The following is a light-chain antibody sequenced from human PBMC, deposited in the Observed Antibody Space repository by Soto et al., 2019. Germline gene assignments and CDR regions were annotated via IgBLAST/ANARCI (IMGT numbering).Light chain of an antibody. CDR2: VGTGGIVG. V-gene: IGLV9-49*01. J-gene: IGLJ2*01. Sequence: QAVLTQPPFASASLGASVTLTCTLSSGYSNYKVDWYQQRPGKGPRFVMRVGTGGIVGSKGDGIPDRFSVLGSGLNRYLTIKNIQEEDGSDYHCGADHGSGSSFVWVFGVGTQLTVL. CDR3: GADHGSGSSFVWV. CDR1: SGYSNYK.